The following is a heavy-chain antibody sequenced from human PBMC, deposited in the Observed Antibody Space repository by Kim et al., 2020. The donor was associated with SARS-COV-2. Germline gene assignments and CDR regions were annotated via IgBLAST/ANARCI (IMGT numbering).Heavy chain of an antibody. CDR1: GGSISSGGYY. D-gene: IGHD3-3*01. V-gene: IGHV4-31*03. Sequence: SETLSLTCTVSGGSISSGGYYWSWIRQHPGKGLEWIGYIYYSGSTYYNPSLKSRVTISVDTSKNQFSLKLSSVTAADTAVYYCARTERITIFGGGFAYWGQGTLVTVSS. J-gene: IGHJ4*02. CDR2: IYYSGST. CDR3: ARTERITIFGGGFAY.